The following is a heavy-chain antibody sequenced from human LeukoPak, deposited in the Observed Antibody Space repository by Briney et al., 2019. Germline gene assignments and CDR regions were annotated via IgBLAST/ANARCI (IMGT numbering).Heavy chain of an antibody. V-gene: IGHV3-23*01. CDR3: AYSGTYLYYFDY. CDR1: GFTFSNYG. Sequence: GGSLRLSCAASGFTFSNYGMSWVRQAPGKGLEWVSTISGDGGDTCYADSVKGRFTISRDNAKNTLHLQMDSLRVEDTAVYYCAYSGTYLYYFDYWGQGTLVTVSS. CDR2: ISGDGGDT. D-gene: IGHD1-26*01. J-gene: IGHJ4*02.